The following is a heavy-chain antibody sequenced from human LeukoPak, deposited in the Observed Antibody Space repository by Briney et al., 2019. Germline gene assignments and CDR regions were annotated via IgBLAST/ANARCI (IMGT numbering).Heavy chain of an antibody. CDR1: GFTFTSSA. J-gene: IGHJ6*02. D-gene: IGHD4-23*01. CDR2: IVVGSGNT. Sequence: GTSVKVSCTASGFTFTSSAMQWVRQARGQRLEWIGWIVVGSGNTNYAQKFQERVTITRDMSTSTAYMELSSLRSEDTAVYYCAADYGGNSGYYGMDVWGQGTTVTVSS. CDR3: AADYGGNSGYYGMDV. V-gene: IGHV1-58*02.